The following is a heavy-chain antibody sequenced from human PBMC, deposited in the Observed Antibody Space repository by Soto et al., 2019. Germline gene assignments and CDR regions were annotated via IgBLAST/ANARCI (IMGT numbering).Heavy chain of an antibody. J-gene: IGHJ6*03. V-gene: IGHV4-59*01. CDR1: GGSISSYY. CDR2: IYYSGST. Sequence: PPETLSLTSTVSGGSISSYYWSWIRQRPRKGLEWIVYIYYSGSTNYNPSLKSRVTISVDTSKNQFSLKLSSVTAADTAVYYCARDRDEITFGGAYYYYYMDVGGKGPTVTVS. CDR3: ARDRDEITFGGAYYYYYMDV. D-gene: IGHD3-16*01.